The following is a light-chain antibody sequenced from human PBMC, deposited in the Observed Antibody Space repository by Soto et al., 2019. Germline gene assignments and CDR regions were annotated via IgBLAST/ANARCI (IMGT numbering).Light chain of an antibody. CDR1: SSNIGSNY. CDR2: SNN. J-gene: IGLJ3*02. Sequence: QSVLTQPPSASGTPGQRVTISCSGSSSNIGSNYVYWYQQLPGTAPKLLIYSNNQRPSGVPDRFSGSKSGTSASLAISGLRSEDEADYYCAAWDDILSGRVFGGGTQLTVL. V-gene: IGLV1-47*02. CDR3: AAWDDILSGRV.